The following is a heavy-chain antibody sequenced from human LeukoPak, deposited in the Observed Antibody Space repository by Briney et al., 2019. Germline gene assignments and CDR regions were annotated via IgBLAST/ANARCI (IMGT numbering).Heavy chain of an antibody. V-gene: IGHV3-30*18. CDR1: GFTFSSYG. J-gene: IGHJ3*02. D-gene: IGHD7-27*01. CDR3: AKGGPGDAFDI. CDR2: ISYDGSNK. Sequence: PGRSLRLSCAASGFTFSSYGMHWVRQAPGKGLEWVAVISYDGSNKYYADSVKGRFTISRDNSKNTLYLQMNSLRAEDTAVYYCAKGGPGDAFDIRGQGTMVTVSS.